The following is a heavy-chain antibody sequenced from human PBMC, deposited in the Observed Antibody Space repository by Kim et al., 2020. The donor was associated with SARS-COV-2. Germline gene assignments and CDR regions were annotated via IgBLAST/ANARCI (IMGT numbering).Heavy chain of an antibody. J-gene: IGHJ3*02. CDR1: GFTFSAYD. CDR3: VRDRMGGAFDI. V-gene: IGHV3-48*02. Sequence: GGSLRLSCATSGFTFSAYDMNWVRQVPGKGLEWLSFITNGSNIIYYADSVKGRFTTSRDNAKNSLHMQMNSLKDDDTAIYHCVRDRMGGAFDIWGQGTLVTVSS. D-gene: IGHD3-16*01. CDR2: ITNGSNII.